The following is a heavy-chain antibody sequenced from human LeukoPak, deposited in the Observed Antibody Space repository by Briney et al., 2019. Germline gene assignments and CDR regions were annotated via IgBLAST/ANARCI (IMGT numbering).Heavy chain of an antibody. CDR3: ARGYCGGGTCYEGY. CDR1: GFTFTSYS. D-gene: IGHD2-15*01. J-gene: IGHJ4*02. V-gene: IGHV3-21*01. CDR2: ISSGSNYI. Sequence: PGGSLRLSCAASGFTFTSYSMNWVRQAPGKGLGWVSSISSGSNYIYYADSVKGRFTISRDNAKNSLYLQMSSLRAEDTAVYYCARGYCGGGTCYEGYWGQGTLVTVSS.